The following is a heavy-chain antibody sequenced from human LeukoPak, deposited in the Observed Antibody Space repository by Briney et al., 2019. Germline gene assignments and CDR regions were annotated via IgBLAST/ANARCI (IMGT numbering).Heavy chain of an antibody. J-gene: IGHJ6*02. D-gene: IGHD3-10*01. Sequence: ASVKVSCKASGYTFTGYYMHWVRQAPGQGLEWMGWINPNSGGTNYAQKFQGRVTMTRDTSISTAYMELSRLRSDDTAVYYCARNTMVRGMVSYYYYGMDVWGQGTTVTVSS. CDR1: GYTFTGYY. CDR2: INPNSGGT. CDR3: ARNTMVRGMVSYYYYGMDV. V-gene: IGHV1-2*02.